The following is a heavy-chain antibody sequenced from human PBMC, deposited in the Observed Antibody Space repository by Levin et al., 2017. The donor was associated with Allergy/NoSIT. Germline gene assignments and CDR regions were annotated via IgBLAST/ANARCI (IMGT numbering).Heavy chain of an antibody. V-gene: IGHV4-59*01. J-gene: IGHJ6*03. CDR1: GGSISSYY. CDR2: IYYSGST. D-gene: IGHD1-1*01. Sequence: AGGSLRLSCTVSGGSISSYYWIWIRQPPGKGLEWIGYIYYSGSTNYNPSLKSRVTISVDTSKNQFSLKLSSVTAADTAVYFCARGTHYHYYYMDVWGKGTTVTVSS. CDR3: ARGTHYHYYYMDV.